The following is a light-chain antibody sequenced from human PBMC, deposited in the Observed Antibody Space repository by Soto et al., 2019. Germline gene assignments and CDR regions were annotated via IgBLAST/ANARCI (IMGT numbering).Light chain of an antibody. CDR1: QSVSSN. J-gene: IGKJ1*01. CDR3: QQYNNWPRWT. CDR2: GAS. Sequence: EVVMTQSPATLSVSPGERATLSCRASQSVSSNLAWYQQNPGQAPRLLIYGASTRAAGIPARFSGSGSGTEFTLTISSLQSEDSAVYYCQQYNNWPRWTFGQGTKV. V-gene: IGKV3-15*01.